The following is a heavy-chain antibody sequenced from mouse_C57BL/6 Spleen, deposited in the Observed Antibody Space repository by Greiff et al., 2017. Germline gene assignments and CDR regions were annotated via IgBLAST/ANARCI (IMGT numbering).Heavy chain of an antibody. V-gene: IGHV3-6*01. J-gene: IGHJ4*01. CDR1: GYSITSGYY. CDR2: ISYDGSN. D-gene: IGHD2-1*01. CDR3: AEGNHR. Sequence: ESGPGLVKPSQSLSLTCSVTGYSITSGYYWNWIRQFPGNKLEWMGYISYDGSNNYNPSLKNRISITRDTSKNQFFLKLNSVTTEDTATYYCAEGNHRWGQGTSVTVSS.